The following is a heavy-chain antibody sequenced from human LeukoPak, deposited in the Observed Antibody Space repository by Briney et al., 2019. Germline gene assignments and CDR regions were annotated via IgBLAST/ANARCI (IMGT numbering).Heavy chain of an antibody. V-gene: IGHV1-2*02. CDR1: GYTFTGYY. D-gene: IGHD1-26*01. J-gene: IGHJ4*02. CDR2: INPNSGGT. CDR3: ARIVLEGSGSWTPIEDY. Sequence: ASVKVSCKASGYTFTGYYMHWVRQAPGQGLEWVGWINPNSGGTNYTQKFQGRVTMTRDTSISTAYMELSRLRSDDTAVYYCARIVLEGSGSWTPIEDYWGQGTLVTVSS.